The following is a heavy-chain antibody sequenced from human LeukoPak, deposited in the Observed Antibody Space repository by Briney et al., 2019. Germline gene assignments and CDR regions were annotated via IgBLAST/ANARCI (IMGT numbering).Heavy chain of an antibody. CDR2: VSPSGDIT. J-gene: IGHJ4*02. Sequence: GGSLRLSCAGSGFTFTTYGMNWVRQAPGKGLEWVSGVSPSGDITYYADSVKGRFTISRDNSKNTLYLQMNNVRAEDTAVYYCAKDGAWLRFDDWGQGTLVTVSS. CDR3: AKDGAWLRFDD. V-gene: IGHV3-23*01. CDR1: GFTFTTYG. D-gene: IGHD5-12*01.